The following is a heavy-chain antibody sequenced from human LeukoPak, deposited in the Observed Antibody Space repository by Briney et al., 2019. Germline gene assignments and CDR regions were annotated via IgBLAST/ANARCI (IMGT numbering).Heavy chain of an antibody. Sequence: KPGGSLRLSCAASGFTFSSYSMNWVRQAPGKGLEWVSSISSSSSYIYYADSVKGRFTISRDNAKNSLYLQMNSLRAEDTAVYYCARGESTMVRGVIRPANYWGQGTLVTVSS. V-gene: IGHV3-21*01. CDR2: ISSSSSYI. J-gene: IGHJ4*02. CDR1: GFTFSSYS. D-gene: IGHD3-10*01. CDR3: ARGESTMVRGVIRPANY.